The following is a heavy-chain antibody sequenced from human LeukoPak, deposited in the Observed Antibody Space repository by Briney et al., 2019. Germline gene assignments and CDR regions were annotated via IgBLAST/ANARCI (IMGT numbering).Heavy chain of an antibody. J-gene: IGHJ4*02. CDR2: ISPSGDIK. CDR1: GFTFSSHG. Sequence: GGSLRLSCAASGFTFSSHGMSWVRQAPGKGLEWVSGISPSGDIKYYVDSVKGRLTVSRDNSKNTLYLQINSLRDEDTAVYYCAKDDAWLQYNDWGQGTLVTVSS. CDR3: AKDDAWLQYND. D-gene: IGHD5-24*01. V-gene: IGHV3-23*01.